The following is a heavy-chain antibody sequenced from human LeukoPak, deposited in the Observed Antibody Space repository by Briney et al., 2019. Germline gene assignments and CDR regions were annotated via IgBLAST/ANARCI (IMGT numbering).Heavy chain of an antibody. V-gene: IGHV3-23*01. J-gene: IGHJ4*02. D-gene: IGHD1-26*01. CDR1: GFTFSSYG. Sequence: GGILRLSCAASGFTFSSYGVSWVRQAPGKGLEWVSAISGSGGSTYYADSVKGRFTISRDNSKNTLYLQMNSLRAEDTAVYYCAKDPSSTTETLTHYFDYWGQGTLVTVSS. CDR2: ISGSGGST. CDR3: AKDPSSTTETLTHYFDY.